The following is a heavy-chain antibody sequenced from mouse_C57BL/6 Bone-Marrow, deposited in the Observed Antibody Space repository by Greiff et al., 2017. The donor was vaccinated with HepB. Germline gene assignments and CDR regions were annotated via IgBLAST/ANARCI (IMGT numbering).Heavy chain of an antibody. CDR2: IYPGSGST. CDR1: GYTFTSYW. Sequence: QVQLQQPGAELVKPGASVKMSCKASGYTFTSYWITWVKQRPGQGLEWIGDIYPGSGSTNYNEKFKSKATLTVDTSSSTAYMQLSSLTSEDSAVYYCARGGQLRCYWYFDVWGTGTTVTVSS. V-gene: IGHV1-55*01. CDR3: ARGGQLRCYWYFDV. J-gene: IGHJ1*03. D-gene: IGHD1-1*01.